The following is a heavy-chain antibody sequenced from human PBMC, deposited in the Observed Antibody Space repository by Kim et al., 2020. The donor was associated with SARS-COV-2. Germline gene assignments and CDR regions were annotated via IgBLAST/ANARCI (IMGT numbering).Heavy chain of an antibody. CDR1: GYTFTSYY. J-gene: IGHJ5*02. CDR2: INPSGGST. Sequence: ASVKVSCKASGYTFTSYYMHWVRQAPGQGLEWMGIINPSGGSTSYAQKFQGRVTMTRDTSTSTVYMELSSLRSEDTAVYYCARDRRSSSWSEFWFDPWGQGTLVTVSS. D-gene: IGHD6-13*01. V-gene: IGHV1-46*01. CDR3: ARDRRSSSWSEFWFDP.